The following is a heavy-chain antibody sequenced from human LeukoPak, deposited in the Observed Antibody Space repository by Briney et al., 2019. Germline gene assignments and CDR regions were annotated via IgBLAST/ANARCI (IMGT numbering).Heavy chain of an antibody. D-gene: IGHD3-10*01. CDR1: GYSISSGYY. CDR3: ARVIDYYGSGSFDP. J-gene: IGHJ5*02. CDR2: IYHSGST. V-gene: IGHV4-38-2*02. Sequence: PSETLSLTCTVSGYSISSGYYWGWIRQPPGKGLEWIGSIYHSGSTYYNPSLKSRVTISVDTSKNQFSLKLSSVTAADTAVYYCARVIDYYGSGSFDPWGQGTLVTVSS.